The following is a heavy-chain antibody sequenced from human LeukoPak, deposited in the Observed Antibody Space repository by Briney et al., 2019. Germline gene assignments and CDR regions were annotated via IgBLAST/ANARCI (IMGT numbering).Heavy chain of an antibody. CDR2: MNPNSGNT. D-gene: IGHD3-22*01. CDR3: ARGSDYDGTFEDNWFDP. J-gene: IGHJ5*01. Sequence: ASVKVSCKASGYTFTSYYMHWVRQAPGQGLEWMGWMNPNSGNTGYAQKFQGRVTMTRNTSISSAYMELSNLRSDDTAVYYCARGSDYDGTFEDNWFDPWGQGTLVTVSS. V-gene: IGHV1-8*02. CDR1: GYTFTSYY.